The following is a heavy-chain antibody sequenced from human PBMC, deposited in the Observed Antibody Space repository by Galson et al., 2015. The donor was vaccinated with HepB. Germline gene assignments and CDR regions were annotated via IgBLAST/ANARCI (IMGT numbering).Heavy chain of an antibody. Sequence: SLRLSCAASGFTFSSYGMHWVRQAPGKGLEWVAVISYDGSNKYYADSVKGRFTISRDNSKNTLYLQMNSLRAEDTAVYYCAKLMVVTATNPFDYWGQGTLVTVSS. J-gene: IGHJ4*02. D-gene: IGHD2-21*02. CDR1: GFTFSSYG. CDR3: AKLMVVTATNPFDY. CDR2: ISYDGSNK. V-gene: IGHV3-30*18.